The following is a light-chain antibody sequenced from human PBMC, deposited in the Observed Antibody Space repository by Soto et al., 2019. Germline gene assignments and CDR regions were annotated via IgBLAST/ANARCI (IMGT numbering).Light chain of an antibody. CDR3: QQHDNV. CDR1: QSINKC. Sequence: THSPATLSVSPWERATLTFRSSQSINKCFAWYQEQPGKAPKHLIYDASSVESGMPTRFSCSGFVTEFTLTIHSLQSDDFSSHYYQQHDNVFGGGTKVDIK. CDR2: DAS. V-gene: IGKV1-5*01. J-gene: IGKJ4*02.